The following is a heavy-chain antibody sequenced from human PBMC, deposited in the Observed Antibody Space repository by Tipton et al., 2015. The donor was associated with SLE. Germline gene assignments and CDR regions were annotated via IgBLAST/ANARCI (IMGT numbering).Heavy chain of an antibody. CDR3: ARHSGD. V-gene: IGHV4-34*01. CDR2: INHSGST. Sequence: TLSLTCAVYGGPFSGYYWSWIRQPPGKGLEWIGEINHSGSTYYNPSLKSRVTISVDTSKNQFSLKLSSVTAADTAVYYCARHSGDWGQGTLVTVSS. CDR1: GGPFSGYY. J-gene: IGHJ4*02. D-gene: IGHD1-26*01.